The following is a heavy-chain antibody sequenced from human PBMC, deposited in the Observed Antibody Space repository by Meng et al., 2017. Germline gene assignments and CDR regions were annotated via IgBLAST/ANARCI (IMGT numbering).Heavy chain of an antibody. CDR3: ARDCRGSSTSCPSDY. D-gene: IGHD2-2*01. J-gene: IGHJ4*02. CDR1: GFTFSDYY. CDR2: ISSSSSTI. Sequence: GESLKISCAASGFTFSDYYMSWIRQAPGKGLEWVSYISSSSSTIYYADSVKGRFTISRDNAKNSLYLQMNSLRAEDTAVYYCARDCRGSSTSCPSDYWGQGTLVTVSS. V-gene: IGHV3-11*04.